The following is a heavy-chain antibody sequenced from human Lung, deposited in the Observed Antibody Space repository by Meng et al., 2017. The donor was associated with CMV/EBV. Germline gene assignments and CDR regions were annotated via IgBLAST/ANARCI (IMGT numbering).Heavy chain of an antibody. V-gene: IGHV3-21*01. J-gene: IGHJ6*02. CDR1: GFTLRSYS. CDR2: ISSSCTYI. Sequence: EXXMIPCAASGFTLRSYSMNWVCQAPGKGLEWVSSISSSCTYIYYADSVKGLFTISRDNAQNSLYLQMDSLRAEDTAVYYCARDVSPRSSAYFAIYYFYALDVXGQGXTVTVSS. D-gene: IGHD2-21*01. CDR3: ARDVSPRSSAYFAIYYFYALDV.